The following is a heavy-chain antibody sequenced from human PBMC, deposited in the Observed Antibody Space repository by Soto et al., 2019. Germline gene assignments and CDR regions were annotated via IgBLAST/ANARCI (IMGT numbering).Heavy chain of an antibody. Sequence: QVQVVESGGGVVQPGRSLRLSCAASGFTFSTYVMHWVRQAPGKGLEWVAVIWYDGSNRHYADSVKGRFTISRDNSKNPLYLQMNSLRAEDTAMYYCAREVSGMGFFDYWGQGTLVTVSS. J-gene: IGHJ4*02. D-gene: IGHD1-20*01. CDR2: IWYDGSNR. CDR1: GFTFSTYV. CDR3: AREVSGMGFFDY. V-gene: IGHV3-33*01.